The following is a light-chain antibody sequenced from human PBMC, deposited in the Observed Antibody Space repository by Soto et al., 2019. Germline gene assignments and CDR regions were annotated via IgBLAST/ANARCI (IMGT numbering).Light chain of an antibody. CDR1: SSDIGSYNL. Sequence: QSVLTQPASVSGSPGQSITISCTGTSSDIGSYNLVSWYQHHPGKAPKLMIYEVSERPSGVSNRLSGSKPGNTASLTIFGFQAEDEADYYCCSYAGRTTPYVFGTGTKVTVL. V-gene: IGLV2-23*02. CDR3: CSYAGRTTPYV. J-gene: IGLJ1*01. CDR2: EVS.